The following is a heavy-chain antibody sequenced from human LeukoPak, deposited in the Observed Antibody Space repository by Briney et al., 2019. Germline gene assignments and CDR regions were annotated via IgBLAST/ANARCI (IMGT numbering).Heavy chain of an antibody. CDR2: ISSDGSYI. D-gene: IGHD2-21*01. CDR1: GFTLSTYW. CDR3: VRDGERSFDI. Sequence: GGSLRLSCAASGFTLSTYWTHWVRQAPGKGLVWVSYISSDGSYISYADSVKGRITISRDSAKNTLYLQMNSLRAEDTAVYYCVRDGERSFDIWGQGTMVTVSS. J-gene: IGHJ3*02. V-gene: IGHV3-74*01.